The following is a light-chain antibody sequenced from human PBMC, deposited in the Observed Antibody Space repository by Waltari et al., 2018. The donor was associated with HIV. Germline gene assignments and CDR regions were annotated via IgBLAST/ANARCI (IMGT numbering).Light chain of an antibody. CDR3: LQHNSFPRT. J-gene: IGKJ1*01. CDR2: SAS. Sequence: DIQMTQSPSSLSASVGDRITITCRASQDIKSDLGWYQFKSGKAPRRLIYSASTLHGGVPPRFQAGVSGTTFSLSINGLQPEDFATYYCLQHNSFPRTFGQGTRVEIK. V-gene: IGKV1-17*01. CDR1: QDIKSD.